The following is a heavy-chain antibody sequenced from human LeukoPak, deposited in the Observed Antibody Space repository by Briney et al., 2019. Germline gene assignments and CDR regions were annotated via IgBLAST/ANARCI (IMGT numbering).Heavy chain of an antibody. J-gene: IGHJ4*02. Sequence: SGGSLRLSCAASEFSVGSNYMTWVRQAPGKGLEWVSVMYTLGNTNYADSVRGRFTNSRDNSKNTLYLQMNSLRAEDTALYYCARGRGSGSRKPTFDYWGQGTLVTVSS. D-gene: IGHD3-10*01. CDR1: EFSVGSNY. CDR3: ARGRGSGSRKPTFDY. V-gene: IGHV3-66*01. CDR2: MYTLGNT.